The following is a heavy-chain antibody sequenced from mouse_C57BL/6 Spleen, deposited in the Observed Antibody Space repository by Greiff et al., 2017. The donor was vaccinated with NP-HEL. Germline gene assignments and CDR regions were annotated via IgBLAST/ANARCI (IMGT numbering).Heavy chain of an antibody. CDR3: ARHYYGSDV. V-gene: IGHV5-6*01. J-gene: IGHJ1*03. D-gene: IGHD1-1*01. Sequence: EVKLMESGGDLVKPGGSLKLSCAASGFTFSSYGMSWVRQTPDKRLEWVATISSGGSYTYYPDSVKGRFTISRDNAKNTLYLQMSSLKSEDTAMYYCARHYYGSDVWGTGTTVTVSS. CDR1: GFTFSSYG. CDR2: ISSGGSYT.